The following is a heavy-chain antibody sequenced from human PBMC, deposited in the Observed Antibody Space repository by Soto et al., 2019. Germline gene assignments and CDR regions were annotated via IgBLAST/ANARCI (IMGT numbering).Heavy chain of an antibody. CDR2: IIPIFGTA. D-gene: IGHD5-18*01. Sequence: SVKVSCKASGGTFSSYAISWVRQAPGQGLEWMGGIIPIFGTANYAQKFQGRVTITADESTSTAYMELSSLRSEDTAVYYCARASAAMVIRTSYPYWGQGTLVTVAS. V-gene: IGHV1-69*13. CDR1: GGTFSSYA. J-gene: IGHJ4*02. CDR3: ARASAAMVIRTSYPY.